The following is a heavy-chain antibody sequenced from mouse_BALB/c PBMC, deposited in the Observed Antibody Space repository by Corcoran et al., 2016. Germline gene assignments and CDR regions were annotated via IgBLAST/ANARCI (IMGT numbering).Heavy chain of an antibody. CDR1: GYSITSGYY. Sequence: DVQLQESGPGLVKPSQSLSLTCSVTGYSITSGYYWNWIRQFPGNKLEWMGYISYDGSNNYNPSLKNRISITRDTSKNQFFLKLNSVTTEDTATYYCARDGRDWGQGTLVTVSA. CDR3: ARDGRD. J-gene: IGHJ3*01. V-gene: IGHV3-6*02. D-gene: IGHD3-1*01. CDR2: ISYDGSN.